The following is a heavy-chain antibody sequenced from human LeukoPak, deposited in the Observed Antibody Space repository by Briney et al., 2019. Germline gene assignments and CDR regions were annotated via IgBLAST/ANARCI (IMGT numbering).Heavy chain of an antibody. D-gene: IGHD5-12*01. J-gene: IGHJ4*02. CDR1: GFTFSTYG. CDR3: ARVLIVATIVYFDY. Sequence: PGRSLRLSCAASGFTFSTYGMHWVRQAPGKGLEWVANIKQDGSEKYYVDSVKGRFTISRDNAKNSLYLQMNSLRAEDTAVYYCARVLIVATIVYFDYWGQGTLVTVSS. V-gene: IGHV3-7*01. CDR2: IKQDGSEK.